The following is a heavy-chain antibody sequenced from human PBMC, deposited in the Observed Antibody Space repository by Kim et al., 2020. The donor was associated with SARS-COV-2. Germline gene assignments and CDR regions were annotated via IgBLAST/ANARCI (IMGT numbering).Heavy chain of an antibody. CDR1: GGSISSGGYY. V-gene: IGHV4-31*03. CDR3: ASPPIVATIFRIRPSPTYFDY. J-gene: IGHJ4*02. Sequence: SETLSLTCTVSGGSISSGGYYWSWIRQHPGKGLELIGYIYYSGSTYHNPSLKSRVTISVDTSKNQFSLKLSSVTAADTAVYYCASPPIVATIFRIRPSPTYFDYWGQGTLVTVSS. CDR2: IYYSGST. D-gene: IGHD5-12*01.